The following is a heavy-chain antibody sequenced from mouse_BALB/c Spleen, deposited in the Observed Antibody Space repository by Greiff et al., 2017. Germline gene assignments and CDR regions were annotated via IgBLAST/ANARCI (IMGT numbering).Heavy chain of an antibody. CDR3: ARGSLYYPYYFDY. D-gene: IGHD2-1*01. CDR1: GFTFSDYY. V-gene: IGHV5-4*02. J-gene: IGHJ2*01. CDR2: ISDGGSYT. Sequence: DVHLVESGGGLVKPGGSLKLSCAASGFTFSDYYMYWVRQTPEKRLEWVATISDGGSYTYYPDSVKGRFTISRDNAKNNLYLQMSSLKSEDTAMYYCARGSLYYPYYFDYWGQGTTLTVSS.